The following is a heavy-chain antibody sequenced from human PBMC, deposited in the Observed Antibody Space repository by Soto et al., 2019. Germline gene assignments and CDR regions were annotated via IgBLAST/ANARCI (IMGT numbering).Heavy chain of an antibody. D-gene: IGHD5-12*01. CDR3: ARDRGYSGYDSPRYYYGMDV. CDR2: IWYDGSNK. CDR1: GFTFSSYG. V-gene: IGHV3-33*01. J-gene: IGHJ6*02. Sequence: PGGSLRLSCAASGFTFSSYGMHWVRQAPGKGLEWVAVIWYDGSNKWYADSVKGRFTISRDNSKNTLHLQMNSLRAEDTAVYSCARDRGYSGYDSPRYYYGMDVWGQGT.